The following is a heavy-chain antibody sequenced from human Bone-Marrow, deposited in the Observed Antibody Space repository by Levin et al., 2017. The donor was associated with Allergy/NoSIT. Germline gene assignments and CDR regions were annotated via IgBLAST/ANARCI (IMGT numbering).Heavy chain of an antibody. V-gene: IGHV2-70*01. CDR3: ARSLVGGYDSSGSPPPDAFDI. CDR1: GFSLSTSGMC. Sequence: TLSLTCTFSGFSLSTSGMCVSWIRQPPGKALEWLALIDWDDDKYYSTSLKTRLTISKDTSKNQVVLTMTNMDPVDTATYYCARSLVGGYDSSGSPPPDAFDIWGQGTMVTVSS. D-gene: IGHD3-22*01. J-gene: IGHJ3*02. CDR2: IDWDDDK.